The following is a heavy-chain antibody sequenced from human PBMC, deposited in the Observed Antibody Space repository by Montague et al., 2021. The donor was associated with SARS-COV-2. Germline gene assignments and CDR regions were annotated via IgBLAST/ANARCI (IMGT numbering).Heavy chain of an antibody. J-gene: IGHJ4*02. CDR2: VATSGTT. CDR1: GGSITGFS. D-gene: IGHD6-6*01. V-gene: IGHV4-4*07. CDR3: ARTPTRPLSLDS. Sequence: SETLSLTCAVSGGSITGFSGSWVRQPAGKGLEWIGRVATSGTTNYSPSLRSRVTMSVDTSKNQFSLNRNSVTAADTAIYYCARTPTRPLSLDSWGQGTLVTVSS.